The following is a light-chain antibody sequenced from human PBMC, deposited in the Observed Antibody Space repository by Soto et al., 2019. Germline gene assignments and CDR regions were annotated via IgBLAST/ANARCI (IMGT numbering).Light chain of an antibody. V-gene: IGLV1-44*01. CDR3: AAWDDSLNGFV. Sequence: QSVLTQPPSASGTPGQRVTISCSGSSSNIGSTTVSWFQLLPGTAPKLLISTNDQRPSGVPDRFSGSKSGTSASLAISGLQSEDDADYYRAAWDDSLNGFVFGTGTKLTVL. CDR1: SSNIGSTT. J-gene: IGLJ1*01. CDR2: TND.